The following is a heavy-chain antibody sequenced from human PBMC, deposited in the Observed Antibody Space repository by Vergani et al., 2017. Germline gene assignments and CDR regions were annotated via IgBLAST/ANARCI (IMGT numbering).Heavy chain of an antibody. D-gene: IGHD4-11*01. CDR2: IYYSGST. J-gene: IGHJ3*02. CDR1: GGSVSSGSYY. Sequence: QVQLQESGPGLVKPSETLSLTCTVSGGSVSSGSYYWSWIRQPPGKGLEWIGYIYYSGSTNYNPSLKSRVTISVDTSKNQFSLKLSSVTAADTAMYYCARDSRDYPDAFDIWGQGTMVTVSS. V-gene: IGHV4-61*01. CDR3: ARDSRDYPDAFDI.